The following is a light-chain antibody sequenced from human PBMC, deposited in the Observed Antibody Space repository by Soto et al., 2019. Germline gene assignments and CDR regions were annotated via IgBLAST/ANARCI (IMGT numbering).Light chain of an antibody. Sequence: DIQMTQSPSSLSESVGDRVTITCRASQGISNYLAWYQQKPGKVPKLLIYAASTLPSGVSSRFSGSGSETDFTLTISSLQPEDVATYYCQKYNSALWTFGQGTKVEIK. CDR2: AAS. CDR3: QKYNSALWT. V-gene: IGKV1-27*01. J-gene: IGKJ1*01. CDR1: QGISNY.